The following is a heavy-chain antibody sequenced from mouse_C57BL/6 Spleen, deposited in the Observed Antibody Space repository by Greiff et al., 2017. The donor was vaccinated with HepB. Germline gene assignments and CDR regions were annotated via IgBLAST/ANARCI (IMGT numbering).Heavy chain of an antibody. Sequence: VQLQQSGPELVKPGASVKISCKASGYAFSSSWMNWVKQRPGKGLEWIGRIYPGDGDTNYNGKFKGKATLTADKSSSTAYMQLSSLTSEDSAVYFCARYDYDQFAYWGQGTLVTVSA. CDR1: GYAFSSSW. CDR3: ARYDYDQFAY. CDR2: IYPGDGDT. D-gene: IGHD2-4*01. J-gene: IGHJ3*01. V-gene: IGHV1-82*01.